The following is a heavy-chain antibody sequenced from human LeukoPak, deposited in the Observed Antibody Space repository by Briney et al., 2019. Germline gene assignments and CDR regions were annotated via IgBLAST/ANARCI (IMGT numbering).Heavy chain of an antibody. D-gene: IGHD1-26*01. J-gene: IGHJ4*02. CDR1: GGSISSYY. V-gene: IGHV4-4*07. CDR2: IYTSGST. CDR3: ARAYGGSLLGYFDY. Sequence: SETLSLTCTVSGGSISSYYWSWIRQPAGKGLEWIGRIYTSGSTNYNPSLKSRVTISVDKSMNQFSLKLSSVTAADTAVYYCARAYGGSLLGYFDYWGQGTLVTVSS.